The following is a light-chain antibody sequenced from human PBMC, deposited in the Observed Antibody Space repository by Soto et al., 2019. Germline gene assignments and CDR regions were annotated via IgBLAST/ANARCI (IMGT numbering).Light chain of an antibody. V-gene: IGKV1-5*01. Sequence: DIQMTQSPSTLSASVGDRVTITCRASQSITNWLAWYQHKPGNAPKLLVYDASSLESGVPSRFSGSGSGTEFTLTISSLQPDDFATYYCQQYNSYSPLTFGPGNKVDIK. CDR1: QSITNW. CDR2: DAS. CDR3: QQYNSYSPLT. J-gene: IGKJ3*01.